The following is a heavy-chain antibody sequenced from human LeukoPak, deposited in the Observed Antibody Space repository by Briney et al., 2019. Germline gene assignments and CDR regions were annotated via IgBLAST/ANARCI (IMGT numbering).Heavy chain of an antibody. CDR3: ARDLANDAFYDFWSGPN. D-gene: IGHD3-3*01. J-gene: IGHJ4*02. Sequence: GGSLRLSCAASGFTFSSYSMNWVRQAPGKGLEWVSFIIGTGSHIYYADSVKGRFTISRDNAKNALFLQLNSLGTEDTAVYYCARDLANDAFYDFWSGPNWGQGTLVTVSS. CDR1: GFTFSSYS. CDR2: IIGTGSHI. V-gene: IGHV3-21*01.